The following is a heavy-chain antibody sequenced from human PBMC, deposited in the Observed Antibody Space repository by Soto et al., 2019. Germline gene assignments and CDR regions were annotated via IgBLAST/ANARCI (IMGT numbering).Heavy chain of an antibody. J-gene: IGHJ4*02. CDR3: ARDLAVGMVDY. CDR1: DYTFTSYG. Sequence: QVQLVQSGAEVKKPGASVKVACKASDYTFTSYGISWVRQAPGQGLEWMGWISAHNGNTKYAQKLQGRVTMTTDTTTSTAYMELRSLRSDDTAVYYCARDLAVGMVDYWGQGTLVTVSS. CDR2: ISAHNGNT. V-gene: IGHV1-18*01.